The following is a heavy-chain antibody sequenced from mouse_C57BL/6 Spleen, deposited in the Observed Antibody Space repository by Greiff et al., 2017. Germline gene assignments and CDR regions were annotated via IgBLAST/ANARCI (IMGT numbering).Heavy chain of an antibody. CDR1: GYAFSSYW. V-gene: IGHV1-80*01. CDR3: ARDGALLRKGYFDV. CDR2: IYPGDGDT. Sequence: VQLQQSGAELVKPGASVKISCKASGYAFSSYWMNWVKQRPGKGLEWIGQIYPGDGDTNYNGKFKGKATLTADKSSSTAYMQLSSLTSEDSAVYFCARDGALLRKGYFDVWGTGTTVTVSS. J-gene: IGHJ1*03. D-gene: IGHD1-2*01.